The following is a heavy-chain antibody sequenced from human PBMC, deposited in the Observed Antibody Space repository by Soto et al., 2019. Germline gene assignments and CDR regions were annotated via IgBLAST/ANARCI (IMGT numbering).Heavy chain of an antibody. Sequence: EVQLLESGGGLVQPGGSLRLSCAASGFTFSSYAMSWVRQAPGKGLEWVSAICGSGGSTYYADSVKGRFTISRDNSKNTLYLQMNSLRADDTAVYYRAKGNWFPTDFDYWGQGTLVTVSS. CDR3: AKGNWFPTDFDY. D-gene: IGHD1-20*01. V-gene: IGHV3-23*01. CDR1: GFTFSSYA. J-gene: IGHJ4*02. CDR2: ICGSGGST.